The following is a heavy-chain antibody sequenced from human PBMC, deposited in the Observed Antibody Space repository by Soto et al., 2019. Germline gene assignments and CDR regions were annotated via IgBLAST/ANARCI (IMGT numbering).Heavy chain of an antibody. CDR1: GFTFSSYA. D-gene: IGHD6-19*01. J-gene: IGHJ6*02. CDR3: AKYGRWLVHFYYYGMDV. CDR2: IRGSGGST. V-gene: IGHV3-23*01. Sequence: EVQLLESGGGLVQPGGSLRLSCAASGFTFSSYAMSWVRQAPGKGLEWVSAIRGSGGSTYYADSVKGRFTISRDNSKNTLYLKMNSLRAEDTAVYYCAKYGRWLVHFYYYGMDVWGQWTTVTVSS.